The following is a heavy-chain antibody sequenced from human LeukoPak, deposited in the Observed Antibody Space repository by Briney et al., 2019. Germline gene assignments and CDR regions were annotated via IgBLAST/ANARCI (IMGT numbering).Heavy chain of an antibody. J-gene: IGHJ4*02. V-gene: IGHV1-69*05. CDR1: GGTFSSYA. Sequence: SVKVSCKASGGTFSSYAISWVRQAPGQGLEWMGGMIPIFGTANYAQKFQGRVTITTDESTSTAYMELSSLRSEDTAVYYCASPTTYDFWSGHYMFDYWGQGTLVTVSS. CDR2: MIPIFGTA. CDR3: ASPTTYDFWSGHYMFDY. D-gene: IGHD3-3*01.